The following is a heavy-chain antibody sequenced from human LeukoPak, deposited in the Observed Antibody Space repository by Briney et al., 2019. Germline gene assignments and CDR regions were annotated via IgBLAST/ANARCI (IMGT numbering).Heavy chain of an antibody. CDR1: GGSISSYY. J-gene: IGHJ4*02. CDR2: IYYSGST. D-gene: IGHD6-19*01. CDR3: ARGIAVAGIDY. V-gene: IGHV4-59*01. Sequence: SETLSLTCTVSGGSISSYYWSWIRQPPGKGLEWIGYIYYSGSTNYNPSLKSRVTISVDTSKNQFSLKLSSVTAADTAVYYCARGIAVAGIDYWGQGTLVTVSS.